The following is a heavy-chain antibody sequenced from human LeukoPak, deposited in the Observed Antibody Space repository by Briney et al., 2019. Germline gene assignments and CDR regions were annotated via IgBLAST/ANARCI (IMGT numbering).Heavy chain of an antibody. CDR2: INWNGDSI. D-gene: IGHD3-16*01. CDR1: GFTFDDYG. V-gene: IGHV3-20*04. Sequence: GGSLRLSCAASGFTFDDYGMNWVRQAPGKGLEWVSGINWNGDSIGYADSVKGRFTISRDNAKNSLYLQMSNLRAEDTAVYFCARGGGLDVWGQGATVTVSS. J-gene: IGHJ6*02. CDR3: ARGGGLDV.